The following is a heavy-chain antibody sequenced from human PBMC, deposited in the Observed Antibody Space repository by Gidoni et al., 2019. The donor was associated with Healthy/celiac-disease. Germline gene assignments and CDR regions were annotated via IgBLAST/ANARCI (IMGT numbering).Heavy chain of an antibody. Sequence: QVQLVESGGGVVQPGRSLRLPWAASGFTVSSYAMHWVRQAPGKGLEWVAVISYDGSNKYYADSVKGRFTISRDNSKTTLYLQMNSLRAGATAVYYYARDWGSGWQAFDYWGQGTLVTVSS. CDR1: GFTVSSYA. D-gene: IGHD3-16*01. J-gene: IGHJ4*02. CDR2: ISYDGSNK. CDR3: ARDWGSGWQAFDY. V-gene: IGHV3-30-3*01.